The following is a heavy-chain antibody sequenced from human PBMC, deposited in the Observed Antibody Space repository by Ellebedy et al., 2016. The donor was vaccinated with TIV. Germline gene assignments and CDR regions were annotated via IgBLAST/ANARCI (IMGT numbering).Heavy chain of an antibody. J-gene: IGHJ4*02. CDR1: GGSISSSSHF. D-gene: IGHD3-22*01. CDR2: IYYSGST. CDR3: ASPYYYDSSGLLGGDY. V-gene: IGHV4-39*01. Sequence: MPSETLSLTCTVSGGSISSSSHFWGWIRQPPGKGLEWIGSIYYSGSTYYNPSLKSRVTISVDTSKNQFSLKLSSVTATDTAVYYCASPYYYDSSGLLGGDYWGQGTLVTVSS.